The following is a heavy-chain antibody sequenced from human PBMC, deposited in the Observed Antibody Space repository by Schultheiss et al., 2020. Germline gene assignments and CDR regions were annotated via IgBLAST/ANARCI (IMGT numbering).Heavy chain of an antibody. J-gene: IGHJ5*02. CDR3: ARSDNQWSGYFSFRGNWFDP. V-gene: IGHV4-59*08. CDR2: IYYSGST. CDR1: GGSISSYY. D-gene: IGHD3-3*01. Sequence: SETLSLTCTVSGGSISSYYWSWIRQHPGKGLEWIGYIYYSGSTYYNPSLKSRVTISVDTSKNQFSLKLSSVTAADTAVYYCARSDNQWSGYFSFRGNWFDPWGQGTLVTVSS.